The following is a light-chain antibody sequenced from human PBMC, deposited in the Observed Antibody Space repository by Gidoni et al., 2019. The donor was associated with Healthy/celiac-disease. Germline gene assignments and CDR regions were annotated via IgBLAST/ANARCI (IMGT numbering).Light chain of an antibody. CDR1: QSISSY. Sequence: QMTQSPSSLSASVGDRVTITCRASQSISSYLNWYQQKPGKAPKLLIYAASSLQSGVPSRFSGSGSGTDFTLTISSLQPEDFATYYCQQSYSTPRLTFGEGTKVEIK. CDR2: AAS. J-gene: IGKJ4*01. V-gene: IGKV1-39*01. CDR3: QQSYSTPRLT.